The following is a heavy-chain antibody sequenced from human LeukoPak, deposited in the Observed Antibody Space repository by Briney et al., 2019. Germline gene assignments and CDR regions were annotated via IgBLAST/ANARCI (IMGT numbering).Heavy chain of an antibody. CDR3: ARDDGNGTDY. Sequence: GGSLRLSCVASEFTFSYYWMYWLRQAPGQGLVSVSRISSDGSSTTYAESVKGRFTISRDNAKNTLYLQMNSLRAEDTAIYYCARDDGNGTDYLGQGTLVTVSS. CDR2: ISSDGSST. V-gene: IGHV3-74*01. J-gene: IGHJ4*02. D-gene: IGHD5-24*01. CDR1: EFTFSYYW.